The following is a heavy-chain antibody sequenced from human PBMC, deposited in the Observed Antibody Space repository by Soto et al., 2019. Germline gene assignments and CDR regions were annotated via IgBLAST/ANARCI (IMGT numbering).Heavy chain of an antibody. CDR1: GFTFSTYG. D-gene: IGHD3-16*01. J-gene: IGHJ3*02. Sequence: ESGGGVVQPGRSLRLSCAASGFTFSTYGMHWVRQAPGKGLEWVAAIRDDGSNKYYAGSVKGRFTISRDNSKNTVYLQMNSLRAEDTAVYYCARDDYGGGIPFDIWGQGTMVTVSS. CDR3: ARDDYGGGIPFDI. CDR2: IRDDGSNK. V-gene: IGHV3-33*01.